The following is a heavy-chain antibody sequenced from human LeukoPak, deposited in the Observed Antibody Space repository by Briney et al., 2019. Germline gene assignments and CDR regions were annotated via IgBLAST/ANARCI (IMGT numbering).Heavy chain of an antibody. CDR1: GFTFSSYS. D-gene: IGHD4-17*01. J-gene: IGHJ4*02. CDR3: ARESGSVTSEVDFDY. CDR2: IKQDGSEK. Sequence: GGSLRLSCEASGFTFSSYSMTWVRQAPGKGLEWVANIKQDGSEKYYVDSVKGRFTISRDNAKNSLYLQMNSLRAEDTAVYYCARESGSVTSEVDFDYWGQGTLVTVSS. V-gene: IGHV3-7*01.